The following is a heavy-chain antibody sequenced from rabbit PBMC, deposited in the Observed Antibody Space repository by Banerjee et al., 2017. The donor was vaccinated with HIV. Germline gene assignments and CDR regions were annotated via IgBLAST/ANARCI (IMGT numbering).Heavy chain of an antibody. CDR2: IGTTTGST. CDR1: GFSFSSSYY. D-gene: IGHD4-1*01. Sequence: QSLEESGGDLVKPGASLTLTCTASGFSFSSSYYMCRVRQAPGKGLELIACIGTTTGSTYYASWVNGRFTISRSTSLNTVDLKMTSLTAADTATYFCARDGSGWGGEYFNLWGPGTLVTVS. J-gene: IGHJ4*01. CDR3: ARDGSGWGGEYFNL. V-gene: IGHV1S43*01.